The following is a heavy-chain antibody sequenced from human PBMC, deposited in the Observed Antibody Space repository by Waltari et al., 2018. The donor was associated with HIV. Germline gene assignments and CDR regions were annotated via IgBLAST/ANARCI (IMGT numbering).Heavy chain of an antibody. V-gene: IGHV3-33*01. CDR1: GFIFSNFD. J-gene: IGHJ4*02. CDR3: ARGGYYYDISGYYHY. Sequence: VQLVESGGGVVEPGRSLRLSCAASGFIFSNFDMHWVRQAPGKGLEWVAVIWYDGDNKYYADSVKGRFTISRDNSKNTLYLQMNSLRVEDTAVYYCARGGYYYDISGYYHYWGQGTLVTVSS. D-gene: IGHD3-22*01. CDR2: IWYDGDNK.